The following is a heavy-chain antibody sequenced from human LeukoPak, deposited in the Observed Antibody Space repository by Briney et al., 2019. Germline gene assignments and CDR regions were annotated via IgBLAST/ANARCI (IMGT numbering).Heavy chain of an antibody. CDR1: GFTFSSYA. V-gene: IGHV3-23*01. CDR2: ISGSGGST. CDR3: AKVPSSGWLFDY. Sequence: GGSLRLSCAASGFTFSSYAMSWVRQAPGKGLEWVSAISGSGGSTFYADSVKGRFTISRDNSKNTLYLQMNSLRAEDTAVYYCAKVPSSGWLFDYWGQGTLVTVSS. J-gene: IGHJ4*02. D-gene: IGHD6-19*01.